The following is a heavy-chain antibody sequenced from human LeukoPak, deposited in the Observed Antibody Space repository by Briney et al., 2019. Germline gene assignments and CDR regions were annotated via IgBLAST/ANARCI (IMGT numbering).Heavy chain of an antibody. CDR2: VYSDGNT. V-gene: IGHV3-66*01. Sequence: GGSLRLSCAASGFTVSGDYMSWVRQAPGKGLEWVSVVYSDGNTYYAASVKGRFTISRDNSKNTVYLQMNSLRADDTAVYYCARALWDYWGQGTLVTVSS. CDR3: ARALWDY. CDR1: GFTVSGDY. J-gene: IGHJ4*02. D-gene: IGHD3-16*01.